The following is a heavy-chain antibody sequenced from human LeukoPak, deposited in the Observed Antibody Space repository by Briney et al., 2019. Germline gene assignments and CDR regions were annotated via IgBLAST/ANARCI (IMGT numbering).Heavy chain of an antibody. V-gene: IGHV3-33*08. CDR3: AGAYSAGWFTY. Sequence: GGSLRLSCAASGFIFSSYGMHWVRQAPGKGLEWVAVIWYDGSKKFYADSVNGRFTISRDDSKNTLYLQMSGLRADDTAVYYCAGAYSAGWFTYWGQGTPVTVSS. CDR1: GFIFSSYG. J-gene: IGHJ4*02. D-gene: IGHD3-16*01. CDR2: IWYDGSKK.